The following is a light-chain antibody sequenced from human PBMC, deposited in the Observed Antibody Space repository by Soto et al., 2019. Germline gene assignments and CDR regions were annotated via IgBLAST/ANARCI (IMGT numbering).Light chain of an antibody. CDR1: ETVSRP. V-gene: IGKV3-15*01. CDR2: GAY. Sequence: EIVWTQSPGTPPLSPGPRATLSGMAIETVSRPLAWYQQKPGQAHRLLIFGAYNRATGIPDRFSGSGSGTDFTLTIRSLQSEDFAVYYCQKYNTWPLITFGPGTRLE. J-gene: IGKJ5*01. CDR3: QKYNTWPLIT.